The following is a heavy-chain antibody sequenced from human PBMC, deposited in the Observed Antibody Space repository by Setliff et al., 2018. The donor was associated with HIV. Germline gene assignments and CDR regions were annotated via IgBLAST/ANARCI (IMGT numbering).Heavy chain of an antibody. CDR2: ISSSSSYI. CDR3: AKERNPYYYDSSGYSWFDP. Sequence: GGSLRLSCAASGFTFSNYNMNWVRQAPGKGLEWVSSISSSSSYIYYADSMKGRFTISRDNAKNSLYLQMNSLRAEDTAVYYCAKERNPYYYDSSGYSWFDPWGQGTLVTVSS. D-gene: IGHD3-22*01. V-gene: IGHV3-21*01. CDR1: GFTFSNYN. J-gene: IGHJ5*02.